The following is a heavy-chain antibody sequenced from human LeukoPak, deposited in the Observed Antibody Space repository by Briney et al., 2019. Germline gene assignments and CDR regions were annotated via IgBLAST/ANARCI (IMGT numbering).Heavy chain of an antibody. CDR3: ARALTVTTGIDY. J-gene: IGHJ4*02. Sequence: SETLSHTCTVSDDSIISGGYYWTWIRQHPGKGLEYIGYIYDSWSTYYNPSLRSRITISIDTSENQFSLKLSSVTAADTAVYFCARALTVTTGIDYWGQGTLVIVSS. V-gene: IGHV4-31*03. CDR2: IYDSWST. CDR1: DDSIISGGYY. D-gene: IGHD4-11*01.